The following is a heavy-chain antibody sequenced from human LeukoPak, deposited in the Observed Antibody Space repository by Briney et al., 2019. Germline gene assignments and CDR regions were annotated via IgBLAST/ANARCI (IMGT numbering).Heavy chain of an antibody. J-gene: IGHJ4*02. CDR1: GYTSTSYG. V-gene: IGHV1-18*01. Sequence: GASVKVSCKASGYTSTSYGISWVRQAPGQGLEWMGWISAYNGNTNYAQKLQGRVTMTTDTSTSTAYMELRSLRSDDTAVYYCARTHDYGDYLDFDYWGQGTLVTVSS. CDR2: ISAYNGNT. CDR3: ARTHDYGDYLDFDY. D-gene: IGHD4-17*01.